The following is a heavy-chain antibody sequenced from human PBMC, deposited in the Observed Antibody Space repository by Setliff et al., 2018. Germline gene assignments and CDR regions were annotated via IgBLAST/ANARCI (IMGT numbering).Heavy chain of an antibody. J-gene: IGHJ4*02. V-gene: IGHV4-59*02. Sequence: TSETLSLTCTVSGGSVSTYFWSWIRQSPGKGLDWIGYIFYSGETYYNPSFKSRVSMSVDTSNDRFSLSLTSVTAADTAVYYCARGSGRGYSYGLFDYWGRGALVTVSS. CDR2: IFYSGET. CDR3: ARGSGRGYSYGLFDY. D-gene: IGHD5-18*01. CDR1: GGSVSTYF.